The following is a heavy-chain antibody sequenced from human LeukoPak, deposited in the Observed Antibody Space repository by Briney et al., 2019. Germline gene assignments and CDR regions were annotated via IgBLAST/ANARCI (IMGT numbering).Heavy chain of an antibody. Sequence: SVKVSCKASGGTFSSYAISWVRQAPGQGLEWMGRIIPIFGTTNYAQKFQGRVTITTDESTSTAYMELSSLRSEDTAVYYCAREPISPSDYGDPRVYYYMDVWGKGTTVTVSS. CDR1: GGTFSSYA. CDR3: AREPISPSDYGDPRVYYYMDV. V-gene: IGHV1-69*05. CDR2: IIPIFGTT. D-gene: IGHD4-17*01. J-gene: IGHJ6*03.